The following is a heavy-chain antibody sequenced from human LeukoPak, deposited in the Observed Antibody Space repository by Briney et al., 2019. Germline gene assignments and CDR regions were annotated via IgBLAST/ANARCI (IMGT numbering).Heavy chain of an antibody. CDR2: ISYSGTT. V-gene: IGHV4-59*01. CDR3: ARIFGFGGGYFDY. D-gene: IGHD3-10*01. J-gene: IGHJ4*02. Sequence: SVTLSLTCTVSGGSINSYYWIWIRQAPGKGLEWIGYISYSGTTNYNPSLKSRLSMSVDTSKNQFSLKLSSVTAADTAVYFCARIFGFGGGYFDYWGQGTLVTVSS. CDR1: GGSINSYY.